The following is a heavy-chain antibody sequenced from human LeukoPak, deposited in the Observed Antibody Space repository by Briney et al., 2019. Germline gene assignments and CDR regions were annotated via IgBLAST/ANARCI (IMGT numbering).Heavy chain of an antibody. D-gene: IGHD2-15*01. CDR3: AKVAYCSGGSCYSERGYYYYYGMDV. J-gene: IGHJ6*02. Sequence: QPGGSLRLSCAASGFTFSSYAMSWVRQAPGKGLEWVSAISGSDGSTYYADSVKGRFTISRDNSKNTLYLQMNSLRAEDTAVYYCAKVAYCSGGSCYSERGYYYYYGMDVWGQGTTVTVSS. CDR2: ISGSDGST. V-gene: IGHV3-23*01. CDR1: GFTFSSYA.